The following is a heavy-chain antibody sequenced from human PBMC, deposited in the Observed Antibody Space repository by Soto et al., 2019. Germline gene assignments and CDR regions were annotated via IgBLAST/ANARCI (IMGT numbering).Heavy chain of an antibody. J-gene: IGHJ6*02. CDR3: ARPFCSSSDIEHYAYGWDV. CDR2: IIPILGKT. CDR1: GDTLNNYA. D-gene: IGHD2-2*01. V-gene: IGHV1-69*06. Sequence: QVQPGQSGAEVKKPGSSVSVSCTASGDTLNNYAVSGVRLAPGQGLEWLGGIIPILGKTNYAQKFQGRVTITAETSTNTAYMELRILSSADTAVYYCARPFCSSSDIEHYAYGWDVCGQGTTVSVSS.